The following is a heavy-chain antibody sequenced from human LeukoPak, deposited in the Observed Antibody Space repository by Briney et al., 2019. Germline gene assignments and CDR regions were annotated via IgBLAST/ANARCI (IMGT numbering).Heavy chain of an antibody. V-gene: IGHV4-39*07. Sequence: SETLSLTCSVSGDSISLSFYYWGWIRQPPGKALEWIGSVYYSGTTSYNPPLKSRVTISVDTSKNQFSLKLTSVTAADTAVYYCARGYSSSWYLNWFDPWGQGTLVTVSS. J-gene: IGHJ5*02. CDR2: VYYSGTT. CDR1: GDSISLSFYY. D-gene: IGHD6-13*01. CDR3: ARGYSSSWYLNWFDP.